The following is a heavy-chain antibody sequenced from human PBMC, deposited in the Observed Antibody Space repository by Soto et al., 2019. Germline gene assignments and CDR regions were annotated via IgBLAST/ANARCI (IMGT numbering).Heavy chain of an antibody. D-gene: IGHD3-10*01. Sequence: QLVESGGGLVRPGGSLRLSCAASPFTFSNAWMSWVRQAPGKGLEWIGRIRPNSEGGTTDYAAVVEGRFIISRDDSKRTVHLQMNSLKTEDTGVYICATGGHCYGDWGQGTLVTVSS. CDR2: IRPNSEGGTT. CDR3: ATGGHCYGD. J-gene: IGHJ4*02. V-gene: IGHV3-15*01. CDR1: PFTFSNAW.